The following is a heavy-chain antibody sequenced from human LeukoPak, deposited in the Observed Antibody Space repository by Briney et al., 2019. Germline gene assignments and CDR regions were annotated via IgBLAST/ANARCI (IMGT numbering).Heavy chain of an antibody. D-gene: IGHD2-15*01. CDR1: GFTVSSNY. CDR2: IYSGGST. V-gene: IGHV3-66*01. Sequence: GGSLRLSCAASGFTVSSNYMSWVRQAPGKGLEWVSVIYSGGSTYYADSVKGRFTISRDNSKNTLYLQMNSLRAEDTAVYYCARSTGGCSGGSCYALLYFDYWGQGTLVTVSS. J-gene: IGHJ4*02. CDR3: ARSTGGCSGGSCYALLYFDY.